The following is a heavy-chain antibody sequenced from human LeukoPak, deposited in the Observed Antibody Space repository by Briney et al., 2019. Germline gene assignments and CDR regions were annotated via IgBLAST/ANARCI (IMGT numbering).Heavy chain of an antibody. D-gene: IGHD6-19*01. CDR3: ARDGGAVAGNFDY. Sequence: SETLSLTCTVSGGSISSSSYYWSWIRQPAGKGLEWIGRIYTSGSTNYNPSLKSRVTMSVDTSKNQFSLKLSSVTAADTAVYYCARDGGAVAGNFDYWGQGTLVTVSS. J-gene: IGHJ4*02. V-gene: IGHV4-61*02. CDR2: IYTSGST. CDR1: GGSISSSSYY.